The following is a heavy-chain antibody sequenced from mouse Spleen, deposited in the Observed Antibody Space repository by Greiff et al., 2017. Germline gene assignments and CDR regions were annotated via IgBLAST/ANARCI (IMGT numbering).Heavy chain of an antibody. D-gene: IGHD2-2*01. CDR1: GYAFTNYL. CDR3: ARGGYDYAMDY. CDR2: INPGSGGT. V-gene: IGHV1-54*01. Sequence: QVQLKESGAELVRPGTSVKVSCKASGYAFTNYLIEWVKQRPGQGLEWIGVINPGSGGTHYNEKFKGKATLTADKSSSTAYMQLSSLTSDDSAVYFCARGGYDYAMDYWGQGTSVTVSS. J-gene: IGHJ4*01.